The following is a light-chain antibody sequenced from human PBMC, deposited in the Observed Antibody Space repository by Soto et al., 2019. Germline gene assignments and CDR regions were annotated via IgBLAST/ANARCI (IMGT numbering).Light chain of an antibody. CDR3: QQYNNWPQT. CDR1: QSVSSN. Sequence: EVVMTQCPATLSVSPGERATLSCRASQSVSSNLAWYQQKPGQAPRLLIYGASTRATGIPARFSGSGSGTEFTLTISSLQSEDFAVYYCQQYNNWPQTFGQGTKVDNK. J-gene: IGKJ1*01. V-gene: IGKV3-15*01. CDR2: GAS.